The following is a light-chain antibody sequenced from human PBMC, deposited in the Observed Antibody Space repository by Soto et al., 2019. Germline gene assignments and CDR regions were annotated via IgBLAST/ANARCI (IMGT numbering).Light chain of an antibody. J-gene: IGKJ5*01. V-gene: IGKV3-11*01. CDR3: QHRTNWPPVT. Sequence: EIVLTQSPATLSLSPGERAALSCRASQSVSRHLAWYQQKPGQAPRLLLFDASNRATGIPARFSGSGSGTDFTRTISSLEPEDFSVYYCQHRTNWPPVTFGQGTRLEIK. CDR2: DAS. CDR1: QSVSRH.